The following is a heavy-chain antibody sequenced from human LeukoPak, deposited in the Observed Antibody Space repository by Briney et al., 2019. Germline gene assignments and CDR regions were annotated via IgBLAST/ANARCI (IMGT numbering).Heavy chain of an antibody. J-gene: IGHJ3*02. CDR1: GFXFTSYT. V-gene: IGHV3-21*01. D-gene: IGHD2-21*01. CDR3: ARSLIADGAFDI. Sequence: GGSLRLSCAASGFXFTSYTINWVRQAPGKGLEWVSDISSSGSYIDYADSVKGRFTISRDNAKNSLFLQMNSLRAEDTAVYYCARSLIADGAFDIWGQGTMVTVSS. CDR2: ISSSGSYI.